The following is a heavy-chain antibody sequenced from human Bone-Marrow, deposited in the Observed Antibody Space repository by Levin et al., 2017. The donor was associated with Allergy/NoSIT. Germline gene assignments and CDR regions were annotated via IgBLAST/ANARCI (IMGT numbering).Heavy chain of an antibody. CDR1: GGTFSSYA. Sequence: SVKVSCKASGGTFSSYAISWVRQAPGQGLEWMGGIIPIFGTANYAQKFQGRVTITADKSTSTAYMELSSLRSEDTAVYYCARGGDIVVVPAAGAFYYFDYWGQGTLVTVSS. J-gene: IGHJ4*02. CDR3: ARGGDIVVVPAAGAFYYFDY. CDR2: IIPIFGTA. V-gene: IGHV1-69*06. D-gene: IGHD2-2*01.